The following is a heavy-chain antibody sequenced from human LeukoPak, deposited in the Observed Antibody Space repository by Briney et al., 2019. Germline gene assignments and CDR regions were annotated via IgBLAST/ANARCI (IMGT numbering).Heavy chain of an antibody. Sequence: GESLKISCKGSGYSFTSYWIGWVRQMPGKGLEWMGIIYPGDSETRYSPPFEGQVTMSADKSISTAYLQWNSLGASDTAIYYCVLGLGPTNTGWFDYWGQGALVTVSS. CDR3: VLGLGPTNTGWFDY. J-gene: IGHJ4*02. D-gene: IGHD4/OR15-4a*01. CDR1: GYSFTSYW. CDR2: IYPGDSET. V-gene: IGHV5-51*01.